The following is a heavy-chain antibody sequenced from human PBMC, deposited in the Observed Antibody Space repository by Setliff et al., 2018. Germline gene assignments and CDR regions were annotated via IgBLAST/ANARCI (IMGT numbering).Heavy chain of an antibody. V-gene: IGHV1-18*01. J-gene: IGHJ3*02. CDR3: ARDVFPYHYEGAFDI. CDR1: GYTFTSYG. CDR2: ISTYNGDT. D-gene: IGHD3-22*01. Sequence: GASVKVSCKASGYTFTSYGISWVRQAPGQGLEWMGWISTYNGDTDYAQKLQDRLTMTTDTSTSTVYMELRSLRSEDTAVYYCARDVFPYHYEGAFDIWGQGTMVTV.